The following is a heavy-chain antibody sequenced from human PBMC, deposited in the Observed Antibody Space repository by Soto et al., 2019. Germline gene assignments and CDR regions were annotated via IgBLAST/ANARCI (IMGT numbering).Heavy chain of an antibody. D-gene: IGHD2-21*02. V-gene: IGHV3-15*01. Sequence: GVSLRLSFAASGFTFSNSWMSWVRQAPGKGLEWVGRIKSKTDGGTTDYAAPVKGRFTISRDDSKNTLYLQMNSLKTEDTAVYYCTTGVTSRGMDPWGQGTLVTVSS. CDR1: GFTFSNSW. J-gene: IGHJ5*02. CDR3: TTGVTSRGMDP. CDR2: IKSKTDGGTT.